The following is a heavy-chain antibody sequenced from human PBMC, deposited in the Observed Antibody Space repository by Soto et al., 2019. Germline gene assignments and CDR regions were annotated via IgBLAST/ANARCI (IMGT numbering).Heavy chain of an antibody. CDR1: GGSISSYY. CDR2: IYYSGST. V-gene: IGHV4-59*01. J-gene: IGHJ5*02. CDR3: AREAAAEGWFDP. Sequence: SETLSLTCTVSGGSISSYYWSWIRQPPGKGLEWIGYIYYSGSTNYNPSLKSRVTISVDTSKDQFSLKLSSVTAADTAVYYCAREAAAEGWFDPWGQGTLVTVSS. D-gene: IGHD6-13*01.